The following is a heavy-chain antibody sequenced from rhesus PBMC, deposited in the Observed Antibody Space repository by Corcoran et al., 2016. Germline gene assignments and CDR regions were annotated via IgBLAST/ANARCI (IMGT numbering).Heavy chain of an antibody. J-gene: IGHJ5-2*02. Sequence: EVHLEESGGDLVQPGGSLRLSCAVSGFTFRNYDMSWVRQAPGKGLEWVSHIDYSGYTGVYAESVKGRFTISRDNANNSLSLEMNSLRAEDTATYFCARGGNSGYSFGSLDVWGRGVLVTVSS. V-gene: IGHV3-136*01. D-gene: IGHD5-24*01. CDR1: GFTFRNYD. CDR3: ARGGNSGYSFGSLDV. CDR2: IDYSGYTG.